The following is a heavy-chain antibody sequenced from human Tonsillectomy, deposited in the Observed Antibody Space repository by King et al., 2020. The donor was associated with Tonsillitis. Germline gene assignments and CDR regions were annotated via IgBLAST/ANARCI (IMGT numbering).Heavy chain of an antibody. CDR1: GYTFPTYD. D-gene: IGHD6-19*01. CDR3: ARGLAYSGSSVDFNYGMDV. Sequence: VQLVESGAEVKKPGASVKVSCQASGYTFPTYDIHWVREATGQGLEWMGWMNPNSGNAGYAQKFQGRVTMTRNTSVSTAYMEVSSLRSEDTAVYYCARGLAYSGSSVDFNYGMDVWGQGTTVTVSS. CDR2: MNPNSGNA. V-gene: IGHV1-8*01. J-gene: IGHJ6*02.